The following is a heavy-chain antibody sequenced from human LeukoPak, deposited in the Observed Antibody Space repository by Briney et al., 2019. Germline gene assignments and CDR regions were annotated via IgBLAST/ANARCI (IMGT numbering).Heavy chain of an antibody. J-gene: IGHJ6*03. Sequence: PGGSLRLSCAASGFTFSSYGMHCVRQAPGKGLEWVAFIRYDGSNKYYADSVKGRFTISRDNSKNTLYLQMNSLRAEDTAVYYCAKVGYYGSYMDVWGKGTTVTISS. CDR3: AKVGYYGSYMDV. CDR1: GFTFSSYG. D-gene: IGHD3-10*01. V-gene: IGHV3-30*02. CDR2: IRYDGSNK.